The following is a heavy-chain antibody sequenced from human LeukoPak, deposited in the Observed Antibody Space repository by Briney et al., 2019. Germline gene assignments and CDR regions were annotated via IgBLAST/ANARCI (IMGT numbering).Heavy chain of an antibody. D-gene: IGHD6-13*01. CDR2: SNPNRGGT. CDR3: ARMSTSWYSDY. Sequence: ASVKVSCKASGYTFTADYINWGRQAPGQGLEWMRWSNPNRGGTDFAQILQRRVTMTRDTSISTAYMELTSLRSDDTAVYYCARMSTSWYSDYWGQGTLVTVSS. J-gene: IGHJ4*02. V-gene: IGHV1-2*02. CDR1: GYTFTADY.